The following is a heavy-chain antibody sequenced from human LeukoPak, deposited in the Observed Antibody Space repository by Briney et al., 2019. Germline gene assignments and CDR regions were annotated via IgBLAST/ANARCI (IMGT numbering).Heavy chain of an antibody. D-gene: IGHD2-15*01. CDR3: ARGLYCGGGTCRYFDY. Sequence: GGFLTLSCTASGFALSSYWMNWVRQAPGKGLEWVANRKQDGSETYFVDSVKGRFTISRDNAKNSLYLQINSLRAEDTAVYYCARGLYCGGGTCRYFDYWGQGTLVTVS. CDR1: GFALSSYW. CDR2: RKQDGSET. J-gene: IGHJ4*02. V-gene: IGHV3-7*04.